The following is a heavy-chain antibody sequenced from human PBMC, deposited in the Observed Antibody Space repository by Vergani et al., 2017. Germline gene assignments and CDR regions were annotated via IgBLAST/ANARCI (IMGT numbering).Heavy chain of an antibody. J-gene: IGHJ4*02. V-gene: IGHV3-7*01. CDR3: ARDHRSTAAYYDFWSGYYRGTVDY. D-gene: IGHD3-3*01. CDR1: GFTFSSYW. Sequence: EVQLVESGGGLVQPGGSLRLSCAASGFTFSSYWMSWVRQAPGKGLEWVANIKQDGSEKYYVDSVKGRFTISRDNAKNSLYLQMNSLRAEDTAVYYCARDHRSTAAYYDFWSGYYRGTVDYWGQGTLVTVSS. CDR2: IKQDGSEK.